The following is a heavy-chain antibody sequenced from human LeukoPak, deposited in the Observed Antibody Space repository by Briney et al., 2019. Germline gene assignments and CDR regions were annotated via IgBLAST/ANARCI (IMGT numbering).Heavy chain of an antibody. D-gene: IGHD3-22*01. CDR2: ISSSGSTI. CDR3: ASSLTYYYDSSGYNPEIDY. V-gene: IGHV3-11*01. Sequence: GGSLRLSCAASGFTFSDYYMSWIRQAPGKGLEWVSYISSSGSTIYYADSVKGRFTISRDNAKNSLYLQMNSLRAEDTAVYYCASSLTYYYDSSGYNPEIDYWGQGTLVTVSP. J-gene: IGHJ4*02. CDR1: GFTFSDYY.